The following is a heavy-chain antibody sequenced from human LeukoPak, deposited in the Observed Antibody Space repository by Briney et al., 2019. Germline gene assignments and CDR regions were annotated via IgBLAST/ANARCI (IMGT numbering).Heavy chain of an antibody. J-gene: IGHJ4*02. Sequence: AETLSLTCTVSGGSISSYYWSWIRQPPGKGLEWIGYIYYSGSTNYNPSLKSRVTISVDTSKNQFSLKLSSVTAADTAVYYCARDGGDGFDYWGQGTLVTVSS. V-gene: IGHV4-59*01. CDR3: ARDGGDGFDY. CDR1: GGSISSYY. CDR2: IYYSGST. D-gene: IGHD5-24*01.